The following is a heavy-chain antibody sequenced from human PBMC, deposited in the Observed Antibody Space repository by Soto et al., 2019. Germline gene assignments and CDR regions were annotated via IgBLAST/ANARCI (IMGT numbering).Heavy chain of an antibody. J-gene: IGHJ3*02. CDR2: INHSGST. V-gene: IGHV4-34*01. Sequence: SETLSLTCAVYGGSFSGYYWSWIRQPPGKGLEWIGEINHSGSTNYNPSLKSRVTISVDTSKNQFSLKLSSVTAADTAVYYCASAVLRYFDWLRIGDAFDIWGQGTMVTVSS. CDR3: ASAVLRYFDWLRIGDAFDI. CDR1: GGSFSGYY. D-gene: IGHD3-9*01.